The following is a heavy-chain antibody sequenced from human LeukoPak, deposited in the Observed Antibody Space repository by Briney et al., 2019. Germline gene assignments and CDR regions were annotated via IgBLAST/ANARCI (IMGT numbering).Heavy chain of an antibody. D-gene: IGHD3-9*01. V-gene: IGHV3-21*01. J-gene: IGHJ4*02. CDR1: RFTFSSYA. CDR2: ISSSSSYI. Sequence: GGSLRLSCAASRFTFSSYAMTWVRQAPGKGLEWVSSISSSSSYIYYADSVKGRFTISRDNAKNSLYLQMNSLRAEDTAVYYCARDEYYDILTGSRPDYWGQGTLVTVSS. CDR3: ARDEYYDILTGSRPDY.